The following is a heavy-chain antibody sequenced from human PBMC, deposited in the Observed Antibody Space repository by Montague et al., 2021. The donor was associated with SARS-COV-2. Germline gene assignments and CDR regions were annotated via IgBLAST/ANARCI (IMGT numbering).Heavy chain of an antibody. V-gene: IGHV4-39*01. Sequence: SETLSLTCTVSGDSFNSPKYYCAWIRQPPGKGLEWIGSSDYSGTTYDNPSVRSQVTISADTSKTQFSLKMNSVTAADTAVYYCARGSYGSGSYHAFDIWSQGTVVAVSS. D-gene: IGHD3-10*01. CDR1: GDSFNSPKYY. J-gene: IGHJ3*02. CDR3: ARGSYGSGSYHAFDI. CDR2: SDYSGTT.